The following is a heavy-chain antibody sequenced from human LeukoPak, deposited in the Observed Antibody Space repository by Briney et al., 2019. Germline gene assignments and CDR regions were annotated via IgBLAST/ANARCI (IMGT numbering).Heavy chain of an antibody. CDR1: GYSFTSYW. V-gene: IGHV5-51*01. CDR2: IYPGDSDT. Sequence: GESLKVSCKGSGYSFTSYWIGWVRQMLGKGLEWMGIIYPGDSDTRYSPSFQGQVTISADKSISTAYLQWSSLKASDTAMYYCARHADFRDGYVDYWGQGTLVTVSS. D-gene: IGHD5-24*01. J-gene: IGHJ4*02. CDR3: ARHADFRDGYVDY.